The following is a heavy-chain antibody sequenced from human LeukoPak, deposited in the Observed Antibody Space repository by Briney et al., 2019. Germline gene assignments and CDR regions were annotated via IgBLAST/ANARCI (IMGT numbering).Heavy chain of an antibody. J-gene: IGHJ4*02. D-gene: IGHD6-19*01. CDR1: GYTFTSYY. CDR3: ARDRTVAGFHLEAY. V-gene: IGHV1-46*01. CDR2: INPSGGST. Sequence: ASVKVSCKASGYTFTSYYMHWVQQAPGQGLEWMGIINPSGGSTSYAQKFQGRVTMARDTSTSTVYMELRSLRSDDTAVYFCARDRTVAGFHLEAYWGQGTLVTVSS.